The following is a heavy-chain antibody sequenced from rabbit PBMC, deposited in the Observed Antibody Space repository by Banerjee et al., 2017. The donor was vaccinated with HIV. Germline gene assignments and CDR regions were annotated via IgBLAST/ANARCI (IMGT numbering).Heavy chain of an antibody. CDR3: ARNYVNAFDP. CDR2: IDTSDGDT. CDR1: GVSLNDKDV. J-gene: IGHJ2*01. V-gene: IGHV1S45*01. D-gene: IGHD1-1*01. Sequence: EQLEESGGGLVKPEGSLTLTCKASGVSLNDKDVMCWVRQAPGKGLEWIACIDTSDGDTDYANWPKGRFTISKTSSTTVTLQMTSLTAADTATYFCARNYVNAFDPWGPGTLVTVS.